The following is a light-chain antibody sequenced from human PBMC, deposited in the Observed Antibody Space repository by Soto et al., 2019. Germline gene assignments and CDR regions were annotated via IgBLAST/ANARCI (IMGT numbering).Light chain of an antibody. J-gene: IGKJ4*01. Sequence: QMTQSPSSLSASVGEKIIITCRASRDVGSDVSWYQQKPGQAPKLLIYAASNLYTGVPSRFSGSRSGTEFTLTISSLQPEDFAIYYCQSTYDTPSFGGGTKVDVK. V-gene: IGKV1-6*01. CDR2: AAS. CDR3: QSTYDTPS. CDR1: RDVGSD.